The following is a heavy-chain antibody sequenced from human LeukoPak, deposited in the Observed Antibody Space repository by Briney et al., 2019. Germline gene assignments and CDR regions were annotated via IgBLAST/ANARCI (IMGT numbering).Heavy chain of an antibody. J-gene: IGHJ1*01. V-gene: IGHV5-51*01. CDR1: GYSFTNYW. Sequence: GESLKISCKVSGYSFTNYWIGWVRQMPGRGLEWMGIIYPGDSGTRYSPSFQGQVTISADKSFSAAYLQWSSLKASDTAMYYCATQGAEYFQHWARAPWSPSPQ. CDR2: IYPGDSGT. CDR3: ATQGAEYFQH.